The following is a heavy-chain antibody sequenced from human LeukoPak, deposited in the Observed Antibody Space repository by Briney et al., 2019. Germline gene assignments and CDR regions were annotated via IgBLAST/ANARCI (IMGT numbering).Heavy chain of an antibody. CDR3: ARPTRYSNRLYYFDY. V-gene: IGHV3-21*01. D-gene: IGHD4-11*01. Sequence: SGGSLRLSCAASGFTFSSYSMNWVRQAPWKGLEWVSSISSSSSYIYYADSVKGRFTISRDNAKNSLYLQMNSLRAEDTAVYYCARPTRYSNRLYYFDYWGQGTLVTVSS. J-gene: IGHJ4*02. CDR2: ISSSSSYI. CDR1: GFTFSSYS.